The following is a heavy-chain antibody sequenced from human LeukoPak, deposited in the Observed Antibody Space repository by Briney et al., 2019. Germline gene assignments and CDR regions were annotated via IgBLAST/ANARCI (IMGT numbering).Heavy chain of an antibody. CDR3: ARHYEILTGYYTPGGMDV. CDR2: IYYSGDT. V-gene: IGHV4-59*08. J-gene: IGHJ6*02. CDR1: GGSISHYY. Sequence: PSETLSLTCAVSGGSISHYYWSWIRQSPGKGLEWIGNIYYSGDTKYNPSLKSRVTISVDTSNNQFSLKVTFVTAADTAVYYCARHYEILTGYYTPGGMDVWGPGITVTVFS. D-gene: IGHD3-9*01.